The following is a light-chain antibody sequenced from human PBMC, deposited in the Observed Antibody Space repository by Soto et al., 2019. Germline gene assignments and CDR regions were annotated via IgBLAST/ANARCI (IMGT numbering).Light chain of an antibody. CDR2: RNN. V-gene: IGLV1-47*01. J-gene: IGLJ1*01. CDR1: SCNIGSNY. CDR3: AAWDDSLTGLSV. Sequence: VLAQPPSASGTPGQRVTISFSGSSCNIGSNYVYWYQQLPGTAPKLLIYRNNQRPSGVPDRFSGSKSGTSASLAISGLRSEDEADYYCAAWDDSLTGLSVFATWTKVNVL.